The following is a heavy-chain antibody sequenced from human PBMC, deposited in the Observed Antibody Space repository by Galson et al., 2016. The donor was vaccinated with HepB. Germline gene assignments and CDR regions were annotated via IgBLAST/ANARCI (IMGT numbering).Heavy chain of an antibody. Sequence: VKVSCKASGFIFTSSAMQWVRQARGQRLEWIGRIVVGSGKTNYAQKFQERVTISRDMSTTTASLELTSLRSEDTAVYYCAASPNSHYSHMEVWGQGTTVTVSS. V-gene: IGHV1-58*02. CDR2: IVVGSGKT. D-gene: IGHD2-21*01. CDR3: AASPNSHYSHMEV. J-gene: IGHJ6*02. CDR1: GFIFTSSA.